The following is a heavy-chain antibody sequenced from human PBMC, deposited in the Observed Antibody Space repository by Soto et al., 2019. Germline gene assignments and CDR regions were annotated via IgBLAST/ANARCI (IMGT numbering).Heavy chain of an antibody. D-gene: IGHD3-10*01. V-gene: IGHV3-30*18. Sequence: QVPLVESGGGVVQPGRSLRLSCAASGFTFSSYGMHWVRQAPGKGLEWVAVISYDGSNKYYADSVKGRFTISRDNSKNTLYLQMNSLRVEDTAVYYCAKESEDDSGSYSLYYYYYGMDVWGQGTTVTVSS. CDR3: AKESEDDSGSYSLYYYYYGMDV. CDR1: GFTFSSYG. CDR2: ISYDGSNK. J-gene: IGHJ6*02.